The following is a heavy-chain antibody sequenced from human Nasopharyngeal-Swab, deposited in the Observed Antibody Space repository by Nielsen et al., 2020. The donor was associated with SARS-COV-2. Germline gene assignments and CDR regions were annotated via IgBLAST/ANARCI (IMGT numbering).Heavy chain of an antibody. D-gene: IGHD1-26*01. V-gene: IGHV1-3*01. J-gene: IGHJ6*03. CDR2: INAGNGNT. CDR3: ARWRVGRSYSGYYYYYMDV. CDR1: GYTFTSYA. Sequence: ASVKVSCKASGYTFTSYAMHWVRQAPGQRLEWMGWINAGNGNTKYSQKFQGRVTITRDTSASTAYMELSSLRSEDTAVYYCARWRVGRSYSGYYYYYMDVWGKGTTVTVSS.